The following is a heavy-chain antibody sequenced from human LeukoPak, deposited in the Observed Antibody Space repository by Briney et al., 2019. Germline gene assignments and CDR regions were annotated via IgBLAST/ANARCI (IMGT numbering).Heavy chain of an antibody. CDR2: ISWNSGSI. CDR1: GVTFDDYA. Sequence: GGSLSLSCAASGVTFDDYAMHWVRQAPGKGLEWVSGISWNSGSIGYADSVKGRFTISRDNAKNSLYLQMNSLRAEDTALYYCAKGGGPDIVVVPAAIGFAFDIWGQGTMVTVSS. V-gene: IGHV3-9*01. CDR3: AKGGGPDIVVVPAAIGFAFDI. J-gene: IGHJ3*02. D-gene: IGHD2-2*02.